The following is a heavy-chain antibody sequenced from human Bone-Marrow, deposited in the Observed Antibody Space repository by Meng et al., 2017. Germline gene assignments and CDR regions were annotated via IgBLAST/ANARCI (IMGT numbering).Heavy chain of an antibody. CDR2: INPSGGST. D-gene: IGHD2-21*02. CDR1: GYTFTSYY. V-gene: IGHV1-46*01. Sequence: ASVKVSCKASGYTFTSYYMHWVRQAPGQGLEWMGIINPSGGSTSYAQKFQGRVTMTRDTSISTAYMELSRLISDDTAVYYCARDHTPYCGGDCYSDYWGQGTTVTVSS. CDR3: ARDHTPYCGGDCYSDY. J-gene: IGHJ4*03.